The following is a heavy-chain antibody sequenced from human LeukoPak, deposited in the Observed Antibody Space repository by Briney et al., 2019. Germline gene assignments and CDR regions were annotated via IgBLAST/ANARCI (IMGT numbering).Heavy chain of an antibody. D-gene: IGHD3-22*01. J-gene: IGHJ4*02. CDR1: GFTFSSYG. CDR3: AKDTHDYYDSSGSFDY. Sequence: GGSLRLSCAASGFTFSSYGMHWVRQAPGKGLEWVAVISYDGSNKYYADSVKGRFTISRDNSKNTLYLQMNSLRAEDTAVYYCAKDTHDYYDSSGSFDYWGQGTLVTVSS. CDR2: ISYDGSNK. V-gene: IGHV3-30*18.